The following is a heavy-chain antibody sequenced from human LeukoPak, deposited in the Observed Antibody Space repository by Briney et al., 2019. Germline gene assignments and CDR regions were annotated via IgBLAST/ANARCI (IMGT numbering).Heavy chain of an antibody. CDR1: GYSISSGYY. V-gene: IGHV3-11*04. D-gene: IGHD3-10*02. J-gene: IGHJ6*04. Sequence: LSLTCTVSGYSISSGYYGGWIRQPPGQGLEWVSYISSSGSTIYYADSVKGRFTISRDNAKNSLYPQMNSLRAEDTAVYYCAELGITMIGGVWGKGTTVTISS. CDR3: AELGITMIGGV. CDR2: ISSSGSTI.